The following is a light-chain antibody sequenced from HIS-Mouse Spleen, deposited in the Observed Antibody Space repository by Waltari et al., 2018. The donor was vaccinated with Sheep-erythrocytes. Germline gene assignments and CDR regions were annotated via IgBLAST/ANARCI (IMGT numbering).Light chain of an antibody. CDR3: QSYDSSNYV. V-gene: IGLV6-57*04. Sequence: NFMLTQPHSVSESPGKTVTISCTRSSGSIASTYVPWYQQRPGSAPTTVIYEDNQRPSGVPDRFSGSIDSSSNSASLTISGLKTEDEADYYCQSYDSSNYVFGTGTKVTVL. CDR1: SGSIASTY. J-gene: IGLJ1*01. CDR2: EDN.